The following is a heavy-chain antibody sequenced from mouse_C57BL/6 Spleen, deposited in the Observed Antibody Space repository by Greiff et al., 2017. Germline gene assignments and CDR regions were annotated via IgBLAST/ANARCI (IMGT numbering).Heavy chain of an antibody. CDR2: INPYNGDT. J-gene: IGHJ2*01. CDR3: ARDLGGDY. Sequence: VQLQQSGPELVKPGDSVKISCKASGYSFTGYFMNWVMQSHGKSLEWIGRINPYNGDTFYNQKFKGKATLTVDKSSSTAHMEPRSLTSEDSAVYYCARDLGGDYWGQGTTLTVSS. CDR1: GYSFTGYF. V-gene: IGHV1-20*01.